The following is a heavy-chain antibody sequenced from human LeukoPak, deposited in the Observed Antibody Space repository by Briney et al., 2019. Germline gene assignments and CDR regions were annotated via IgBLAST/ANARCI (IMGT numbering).Heavy chain of an antibody. CDR1: GGSISSSSYY. Sequence: PSETLSLTCTVSGGSISSSSYYWGWIRQPPGKGLEWIGSIYYSGSTYYNPSLKSRVTISVDTSKNPFSLKLSSVTAADTAVYYCARIKTVLWFGELAWGQGTLVTVSS. V-gene: IGHV4-39*07. D-gene: IGHD3-10*01. CDR2: IYYSGST. CDR3: ARIKTVLWFGELA. J-gene: IGHJ5*02.